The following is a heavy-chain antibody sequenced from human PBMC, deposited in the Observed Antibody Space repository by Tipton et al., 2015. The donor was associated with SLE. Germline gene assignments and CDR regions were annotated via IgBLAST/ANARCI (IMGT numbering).Heavy chain of an antibody. V-gene: IGHV4-59*01. D-gene: IGHD2-15*01. Sequence: TLSLTCTVSGGSISSYYWSWIRQPPGKGLEWIGYIYYRGSTNYNPSPKSRVTISVDTSKNQFSLKLSSVTAADTAVYYCAGWVGYCSGGSCFYWGQGTLVTVSS. J-gene: IGHJ4*02. CDR3: AGWVGYCSGGSCFY. CDR1: GGSISSYY. CDR2: IYYRGST.